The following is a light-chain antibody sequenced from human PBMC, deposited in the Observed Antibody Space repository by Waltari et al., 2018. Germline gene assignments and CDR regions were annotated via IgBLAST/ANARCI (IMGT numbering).Light chain of an antibody. CDR3: AAWDDSLNGVM. CDR2: TNT. Sequence: QSVLTQPPSASGTPGQRVTISCSGSSSNIGGHSVNWYQQFPGTAPKLLIFTNTHPSSVVPDRVSGSKSDNSASLAIRRLQSDVESDYYCAAWDDSLNGVMFGGGTKLTVL. J-gene: IGLJ3*02. V-gene: IGLV1-44*01. CDR1: SSNIGGHS.